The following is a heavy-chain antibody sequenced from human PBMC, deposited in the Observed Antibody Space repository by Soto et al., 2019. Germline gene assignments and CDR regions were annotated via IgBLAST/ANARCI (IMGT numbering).Heavy chain of an antibody. J-gene: IGHJ5*02. D-gene: IGHD3-10*01. CDR2: TSAYNGNT. Sequence: ASVKVSCKASGYTFTSYGISWVRQAPGQGLEWMGWTSAYNGNTNYAQKLQGRVTMTTDTSASTAYMELRSLRSDDTAVYYCARDYGFGELFDPWGQGTLVTVSS. V-gene: IGHV1-18*01. CDR1: GYTFTSYG. CDR3: ARDYGFGELFDP.